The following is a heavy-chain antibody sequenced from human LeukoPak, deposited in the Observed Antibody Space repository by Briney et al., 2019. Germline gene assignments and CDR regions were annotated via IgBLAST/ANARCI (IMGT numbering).Heavy chain of an antibody. Sequence: PGGSLRLSCAASGFTFSSYWMSWVRQAPGKGLEWVANIKQDGSEKYYVDSVKGRFTISRDNAKNSLYLQMNSLRAEDTAVYYCARDRTNSRSIWFDPWGQGTLVTVSS. CDR3: ARDRTNSRSIWFDP. J-gene: IGHJ5*02. V-gene: IGHV3-7*01. CDR2: IKQDGSEK. CDR1: GFTFSSYW. D-gene: IGHD6-13*01.